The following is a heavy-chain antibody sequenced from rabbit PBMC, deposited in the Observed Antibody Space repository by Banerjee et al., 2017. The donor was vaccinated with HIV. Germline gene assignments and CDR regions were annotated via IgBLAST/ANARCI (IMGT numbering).Heavy chain of an antibody. D-gene: IGHD4-1*01. J-gene: IGHJ4*01. CDR1: GFSFSNKYV. CDR2: IYTSSGNA. Sequence: QSLEESGGDLVKPGASLTLTCTASGFSFSNKYVMCWVRQAPRKGLEWIACIYTSSGNAVYASWAKGRFTISKTSSTTVTLQMTSLTAADTATYFCARDLAGAIGWNFNLWGPGTLVTVS. CDR3: ARDLAGAIGWNFNL. V-gene: IGHV1S40*01.